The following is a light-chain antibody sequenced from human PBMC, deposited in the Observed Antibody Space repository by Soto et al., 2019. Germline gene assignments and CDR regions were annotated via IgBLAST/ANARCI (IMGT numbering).Light chain of an antibody. V-gene: IGLV1-40*01. CDR3: QSYGSSLSVV. CDR2: GNS. CDR1: SSNIGAGYD. Sequence: QSVLTQPPSVSGAPGQRVTISCTGSSSNIGAGYDVPWYQQLPGTAPKLLIYGNSNRPSGVPDRFSGSKSGTSASLAITRLQAEDEADYYCQSYGSSLSVVFGGGTKLTVL. J-gene: IGLJ2*01.